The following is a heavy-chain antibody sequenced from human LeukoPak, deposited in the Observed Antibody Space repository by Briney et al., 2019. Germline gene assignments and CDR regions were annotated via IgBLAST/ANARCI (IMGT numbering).Heavy chain of an antibody. CDR2: IYYSGST. J-gene: IGHJ3*02. D-gene: IGHD6-13*01. CDR3: ANNRIAAPWAFDI. V-gene: IGHV4-59*01. CDR1: GGSISRYY. Sequence: PSETLSLTCTVSGGSISRYYWSWIRQPPGKGLEWIGYIYYSGSTNYNPSLKSRVTISVDTSKNQFSLKLSSVTAADTAVYYCANNRIAAPWAFDIWGQGTMITVSS.